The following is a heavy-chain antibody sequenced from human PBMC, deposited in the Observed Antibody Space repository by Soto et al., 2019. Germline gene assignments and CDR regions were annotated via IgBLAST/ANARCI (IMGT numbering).Heavy chain of an antibody. J-gene: IGHJ4*02. CDR2: ISYDGSNK. D-gene: IGHD3-16*01. CDR1: GFTFSSYG. V-gene: IGHV3-30*18. Sequence: QVQLVESGGGVVQPGRSLRLSCAASGFTFSSYGMHWVRQAPGKGLEWVAVISYDGSNKYYADSVKGRFIISRDNSKNTLFLQMNSPRAEDTAVYYCAKGSGFGGDYGFSVRIDYWGQGTLATVSS. CDR3: AKGSGFGGDYGFSVRIDY.